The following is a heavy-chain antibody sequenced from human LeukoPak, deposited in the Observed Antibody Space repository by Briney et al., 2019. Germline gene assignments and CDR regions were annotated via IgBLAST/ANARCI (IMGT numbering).Heavy chain of an antibody. CDR3: ARYGYSHGLDC. CDR1: GFNFNDYW. D-gene: IGHD5-18*01. V-gene: IGHV3-7*01. J-gene: IGHJ4*02. CDR2: IKYDGSEE. Sequence: GGSLRLSCAASGFNFNDYWMGWVRLAQGKGLEWVANIKYDGSEEYSVDSVKGRFTITRDNAKNSLYLQMNSLRAEDTAVYYCARYGYSHGLDCWGQGTLVTVSS.